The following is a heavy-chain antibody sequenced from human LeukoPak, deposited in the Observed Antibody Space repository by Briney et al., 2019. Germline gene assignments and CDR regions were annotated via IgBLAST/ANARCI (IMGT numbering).Heavy chain of an antibody. CDR1: GGSFSGYY. CDR3: ARSLGYSSSRPIDY. Sequence: SETLSLTCAVNGGSFSGYYWGWIRQSPGRGLEWIGEIHYSGSTKYNPSLKSRVTISVDTSKNQFSLKLSSVTAADTAVYYCARSLGYSSSRPIDYWGQGTLVTVSS. CDR2: IHYSGST. J-gene: IGHJ4*02. V-gene: IGHV4-34*01. D-gene: IGHD6-6*01.